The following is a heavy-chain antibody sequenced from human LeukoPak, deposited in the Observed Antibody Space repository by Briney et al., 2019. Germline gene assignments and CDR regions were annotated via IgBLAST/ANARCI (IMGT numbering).Heavy chain of an antibody. J-gene: IGHJ6*02. Sequence: SVKVSCKASGGTFSSYAISWVRQAPGQGLEWMGGIIPIFGTANYAQKFQGRVTITADESTSTAYMELSSLRSEDTAVYYCARDPAILVGATSLDYYYGMGVWGQGTTVTVSS. CDR1: GGTFSSYA. CDR2: IIPIFGTA. CDR3: ARDPAILVGATSLDYYYGMGV. D-gene: IGHD1-26*01. V-gene: IGHV1-69*13.